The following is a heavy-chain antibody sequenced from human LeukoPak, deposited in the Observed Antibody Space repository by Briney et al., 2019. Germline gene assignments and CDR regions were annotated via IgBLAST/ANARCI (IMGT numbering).Heavy chain of an antibody. CDR3: ARDLPSYDYVRRRYRHDAFDI. V-gene: IGHV3-20*04. CDR2: INWNGGST. CDR1: GFTFDDYG. D-gene: IGHD3-16*02. Sequence: GGSLRLSCAASGFTFDDYGMSWVRQAPGKGLEWVSGINWNGGSTGYADSVKGRFTISRDNSKNTLYLQMNSLRAEETAVYYCARDLPSYDYVRRRYRHDAFDIWGQGTMVTVSS. J-gene: IGHJ3*02.